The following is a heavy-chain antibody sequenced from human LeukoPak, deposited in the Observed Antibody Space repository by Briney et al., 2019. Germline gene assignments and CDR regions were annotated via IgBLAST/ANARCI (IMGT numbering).Heavy chain of an antibody. CDR1: GYTFTMYG. D-gene: IGHD3-9*01. CDR3: ARDLNYVTLGYDIVADVGYYFDY. Sequence: EPSVKVSCKASGYTFTMYGISWVRQAPGQGLQWLGWISPHNGNTKYAQDLQGRVSMTTDTSTSTAYLELRSLRSDDTAIYYCARDLNYVTLGYDIVADVGYYFDYWGQGSLVTVSS. J-gene: IGHJ4*02. V-gene: IGHV1-18*01. CDR2: ISPHNGNT.